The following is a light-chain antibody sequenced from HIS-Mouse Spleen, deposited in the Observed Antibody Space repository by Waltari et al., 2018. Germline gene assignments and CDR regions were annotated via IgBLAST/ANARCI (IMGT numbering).Light chain of an antibody. Sequence: SYELTQPPSVSVSPGQTARITCSGDALPKTYAYWYQQKSGQAPVLGIYEDSKRPSGIPERISGSSSGTMATLTISGAQVEDEADYYCYSTDSSGNHRVFGGGTKLTVL. J-gene: IGLJ2*01. V-gene: IGLV3-10*01. CDR3: YSTDSSGNHRV. CDR1: ALPKTY. CDR2: EDS.